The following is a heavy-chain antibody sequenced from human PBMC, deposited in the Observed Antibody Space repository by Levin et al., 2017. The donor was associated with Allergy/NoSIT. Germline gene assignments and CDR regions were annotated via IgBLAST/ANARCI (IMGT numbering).Heavy chain of an antibody. CDR3: ARVSSGATGATTPDY. J-gene: IGHJ4*02. D-gene: IGHD1-26*01. CDR1: GGSFSGYY. Sequence: PSETLSLTCAVYGGSFSGYYWSWIRQPPGKGLEWIGEINHSGSTNYNPSLKSRVTISVDTSKNQFSLKLSSVTAADTAVYYCARVSSGATGATTPDYWGQGTLVTVSS. V-gene: IGHV4-34*01. CDR2: INHSGST.